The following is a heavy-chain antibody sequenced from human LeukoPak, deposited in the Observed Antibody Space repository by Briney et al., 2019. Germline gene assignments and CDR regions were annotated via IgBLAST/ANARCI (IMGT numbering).Heavy chain of an antibody. CDR2: IYYGGNT. CDR3: ARATFYFYMDV. CDR1: GGYITTYY. V-gene: IGHV4-59*01. J-gene: IGHJ6*03. Sequence: SETLSLTCTVAGGYITTYYWTWIRQTPGKGLEWIGYIYYGGNTNYNPSLNSRVTFSVDTSKSQISLNLSSVTAADTATYYCARATFYFYMDVWGKGTTVIVSS.